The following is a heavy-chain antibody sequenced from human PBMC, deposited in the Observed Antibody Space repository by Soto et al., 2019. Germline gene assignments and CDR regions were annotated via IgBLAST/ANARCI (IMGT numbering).Heavy chain of an antibody. CDR1: GGSISSYY. CDR3: ARDRGRGYSYGLRVYYYYGMDV. V-gene: IGHV4-59*01. J-gene: IGHJ6*02. Sequence: PSETLSLTCTVSGGSISSYYWSWIRQPPGKGLEWIGYIYYSGSTNYNPSLKSRVTISVDTSKNQFSLKLSSVTAADTAVYYCARDRGRGYSYGLRVYYYYGMDVWGQGTTVTVS. CDR2: IYYSGST. D-gene: IGHD5-18*01.